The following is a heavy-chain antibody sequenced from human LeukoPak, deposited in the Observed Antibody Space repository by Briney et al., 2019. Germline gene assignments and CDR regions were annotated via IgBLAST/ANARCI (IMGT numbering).Heavy chain of an antibody. CDR2: VNTDGSNT. CDR1: GFTFSNYW. J-gene: IGHJ4*02. Sequence: GGSLRLSCAASGFTFSNYWMNWVRQAPGRGLVWVSRVNTDGSNTIYADSVKGRLTISRDNAKNTLYLEMNSLRAEDTAVYYCARTLKKHFDYWGQGTLVTVSS. V-gene: IGHV3-74*01. CDR3: ARTLKKHFDY.